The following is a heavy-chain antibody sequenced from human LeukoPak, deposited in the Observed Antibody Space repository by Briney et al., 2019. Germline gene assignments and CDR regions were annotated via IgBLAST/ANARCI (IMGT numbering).Heavy chain of an antibody. D-gene: IGHD5-18*01. CDR1: GFTFSSYG. V-gene: IGHV3-33*06. J-gene: IGHJ4*02. Sequence: PGGSLRLSCAASGFTFSSYGMHWVRQAPGKGLEWVAVIWYDGSNKYYADSVKGRFTISRDNSKNTLYLQMNSLRAEDTAVYYCAKTRGYSYGHGFDYWGQGTLVTVSS. CDR2: IWYDGSNK. CDR3: AKTRGYSYGHGFDY.